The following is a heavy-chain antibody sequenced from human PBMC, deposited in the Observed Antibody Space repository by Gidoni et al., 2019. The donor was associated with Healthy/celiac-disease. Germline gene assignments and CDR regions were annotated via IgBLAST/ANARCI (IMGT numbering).Heavy chain of an antibody. CDR1: GFTFSSYE. D-gene: IGHD2-15*01. V-gene: IGHV3-48*03. CDR3: ARDCSGGSCYSSDFQH. CDR2: ISSSGSTI. Sequence: EVQRVASGGGLVQPGGSLRPLCSASGFTFSSYEMNWVRQAPGKGLEWVSYISSSGSTIYYADSGKGRFTISRDNAKNSLYLQMNSLRAEDTAVYYCARDCSGGSCYSSDFQHWGQGTLVTVSS. J-gene: IGHJ1*01.